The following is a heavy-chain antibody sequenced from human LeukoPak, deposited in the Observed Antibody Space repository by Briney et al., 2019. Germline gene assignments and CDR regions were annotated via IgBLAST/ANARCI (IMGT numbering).Heavy chain of an antibody. CDR1: GGSISGSSYY. Sequence: SETLSLTYTVSGGSISGSSYYWGWIRQAPGKGLEWIGSIHYSGSTYYNPSLKSRVTISVDTSKNQFSLKLSSVTAADTAVYYCARLMVRGVRGVWFDPWGQGTLVTVSS. J-gene: IGHJ5*02. V-gene: IGHV4-39*01. D-gene: IGHD3-10*01. CDR3: ARLMVRGVRGVWFDP. CDR2: IHYSGST.